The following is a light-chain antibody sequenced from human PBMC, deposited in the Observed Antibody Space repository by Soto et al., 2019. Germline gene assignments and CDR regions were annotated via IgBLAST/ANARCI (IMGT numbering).Light chain of an antibody. CDR2: GAS. V-gene: IGKV3-15*01. J-gene: IGKJ4*01. Sequence: EVVMTQSPLSLPVTLGQPATLSCRASPSVSSNLAWYQQKPGQPPRLLIYGASTRATGLPARFSGSWFGTEFTLTISSRQSEDFASYYWQQSEGWPPRITFGGGIKVDMK. CDR3: QQSEGWPPRIT. CDR1: PSVSSN.